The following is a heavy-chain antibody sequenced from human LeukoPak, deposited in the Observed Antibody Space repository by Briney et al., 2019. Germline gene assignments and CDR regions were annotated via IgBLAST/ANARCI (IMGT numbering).Heavy chain of an antibody. J-gene: IGHJ3*02. CDR2: ISSSSSYI. Sequence: GSLRLSCAASGFTFSSYSMNWVRQAPGKGLEWVSSISSSSSYIYYADSVKGRFTISRDNAKNSLYLQMNSLRAEDTAVYYCARETRPDFWRGYYTHDAFDIWGQGTMVTVSS. D-gene: IGHD3-3*01. V-gene: IGHV3-21*01. CDR1: GFTFSSYS. CDR3: ARETRPDFWRGYYTHDAFDI.